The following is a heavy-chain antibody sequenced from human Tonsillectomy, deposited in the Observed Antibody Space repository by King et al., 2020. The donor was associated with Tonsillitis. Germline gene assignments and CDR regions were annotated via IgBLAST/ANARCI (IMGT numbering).Heavy chain of an antibody. J-gene: IGHJ6*03. V-gene: IGHV4-59*01. CDR2: IYYSGST. D-gene: IGHD3-9*01. Sequence: QLQESGPGLVKPSETLSLTCTVSGGSISSYYWSWIRQPPGKGLEWIGYIYYSGSTNYNPSLKSRVTISVDTSKNQFSLKLSSVTAADTAVYYCARSRGEYYDILTGYYYYYYYMDVWGKGTTVTVSS. CDR3: ARSRGEYYDILTGYYYYYYYMDV. CDR1: GGSISSYY.